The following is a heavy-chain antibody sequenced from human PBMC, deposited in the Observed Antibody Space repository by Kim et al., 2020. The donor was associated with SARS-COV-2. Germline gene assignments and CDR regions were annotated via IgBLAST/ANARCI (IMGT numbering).Heavy chain of an antibody. Sequence: GGSLRLSCAASGFTFSSYGMHWVRQAPGKGLEWVAVIWYDGSNKYYADSVKGRFTISRDNSKNTLYLQMNSLRAEDTAVYYCARGPPGRLLWFGELFSYFDYWGQGTLVTVSS. D-gene: IGHD3-10*01. CDR1: GFTFSSYG. CDR3: ARGPPGRLLWFGELFSYFDY. V-gene: IGHV3-33*01. CDR2: IWYDGSNK. J-gene: IGHJ4*02.